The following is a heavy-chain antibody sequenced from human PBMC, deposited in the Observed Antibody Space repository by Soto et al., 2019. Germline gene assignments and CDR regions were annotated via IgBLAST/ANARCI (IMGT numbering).Heavy chain of an antibody. Sequence: ASVKVSCKASGYTFTSYDINWVRQATGQGLEWMGWMNPNSGNTGYAQKFQGRVTMTRNTSISTAYMELSSLRSEDTAVYYCARGLDSSSAPYYYYMDVWGKGTTVTVSS. D-gene: IGHD6-6*01. V-gene: IGHV1-8*01. CDR1: GYTFTSYD. J-gene: IGHJ6*03. CDR2: MNPNSGNT. CDR3: ARGLDSSSAPYYYYMDV.